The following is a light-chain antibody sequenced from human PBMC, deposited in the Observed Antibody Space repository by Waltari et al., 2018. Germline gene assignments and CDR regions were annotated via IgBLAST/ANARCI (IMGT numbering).Light chain of an antibody. V-gene: IGKV1-39*01. J-gene: IGKJ5*01. CDR1: QNVANY. CDR3: QESYSSST. Sequence: DIVMTQSPSSLSASVGDRVSISCRASQNVANYVNWYQHKPGEAPKLLIFGASNLQSGVPSRFSGSGSGTEFTLTISSLQSEDFATYYCQESYSSSTFGQGTRLDIQ. CDR2: GAS.